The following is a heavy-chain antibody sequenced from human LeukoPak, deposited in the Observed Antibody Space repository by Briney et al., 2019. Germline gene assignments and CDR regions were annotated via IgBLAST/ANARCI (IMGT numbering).Heavy chain of an antibody. V-gene: IGHV4-38-2*02. D-gene: IGHD1-26*01. CDR3: ARVEWSGSYSGTFHFDY. Sequence: SETLSLTSTVSGYSISSGYYWGWIRQPPVKGLEWIGIIYHSGSTYYNPSLKSRVTISVDTSKNQFSLKLSSVTAADTAVYYCARVEWSGSYSGTFHFDYWGQGTLVTVSS. CDR2: IYHSGST. CDR1: GYSISSGYY. J-gene: IGHJ4*02.